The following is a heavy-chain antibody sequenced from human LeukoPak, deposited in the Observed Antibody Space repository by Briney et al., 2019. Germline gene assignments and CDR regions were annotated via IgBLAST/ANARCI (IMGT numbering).Heavy chain of an antibody. J-gene: IGHJ6*03. D-gene: IGHD5-12*01. CDR3: AREYSGYDTRGYYYYYYMDV. Sequence: SETLSLTRTVSGGSISSYYWSWIRQPPGKGLEWIGYIYYSGSTNYNPSLKSRVTISVDTSKNQFSLKLSSVTAADTAVYYCAREYSGYDTRGYYYYYYMDVWGKGTTVTVSS. CDR2: IYYSGST. V-gene: IGHV4-59*01. CDR1: GGSISSYY.